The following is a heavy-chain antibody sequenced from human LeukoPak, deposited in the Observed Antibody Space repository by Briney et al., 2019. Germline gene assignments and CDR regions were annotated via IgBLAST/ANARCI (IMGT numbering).Heavy chain of an antibody. CDR2: ISSSGSTI. CDR3: ASSRYDSSGYYGIIGY. V-gene: IGHV3-48*03. CDR1: GFTLSSYE. D-gene: IGHD3-22*01. Sequence: GGSLRLSCAASGFTLSSYEMNWVRQAPGKGLEWVSYISSSGSTIYYADSVKGRFTISRDNAKNSLYLQMNSLRAEDTALYYCASSRYDSSGYYGIIGYWGQGTLVTVSS. J-gene: IGHJ4*02.